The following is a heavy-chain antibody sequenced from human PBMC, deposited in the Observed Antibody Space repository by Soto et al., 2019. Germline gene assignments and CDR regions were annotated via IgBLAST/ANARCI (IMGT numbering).Heavy chain of an antibody. CDR2: IYYSGST. CDR3: ARARLRAVYAFDI. Sequence: WTWIRQRPGNGLEWIGYIYYSGSTYYSPSVKSRLSISLDKSKNQFSLRLSSVTAADTAMYYCARARLRAVYAFDIWGQGTMVTVSS. D-gene: IGHD5-12*01. V-gene: IGHV4-31*02. J-gene: IGHJ3*02.